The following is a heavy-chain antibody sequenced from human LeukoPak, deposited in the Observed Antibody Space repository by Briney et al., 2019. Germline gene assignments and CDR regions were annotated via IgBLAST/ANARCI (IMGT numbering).Heavy chain of an antibody. CDR1: GGSISSGDYY. Sequence: PSETLSLTCTVSGGSISSGDYYWSWTRQPPGKGLEWIGYIYYSGSTYYNPSLKSRVTISVDTSKNQFSLKLSSVTAADTAVYYCARVSFGFLTGYYFDYRGQGTLVTVSS. CDR3: ARVSFGFLTGYYFDY. V-gene: IGHV4-30-4*08. CDR2: IYYSGST. J-gene: IGHJ4*02. D-gene: IGHD3-9*01.